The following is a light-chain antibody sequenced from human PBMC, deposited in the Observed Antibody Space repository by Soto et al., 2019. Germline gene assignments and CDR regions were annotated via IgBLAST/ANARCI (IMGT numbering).Light chain of an antibody. CDR1: QSVSSN. V-gene: IGKV3D-15*01. J-gene: IGKJ1*01. CDR2: GAS. CDR3: QQRNDWPWT. Sequence: EIVMTQSPATLSVSPGERATLSCRASQSVSSNLAWYQQKPGQAPRLLISGASTRAAGIPTRFSGGGSGTDFTLTISNVEPEDFAVYYCQQRNDWPWTFGQGTKVDIK.